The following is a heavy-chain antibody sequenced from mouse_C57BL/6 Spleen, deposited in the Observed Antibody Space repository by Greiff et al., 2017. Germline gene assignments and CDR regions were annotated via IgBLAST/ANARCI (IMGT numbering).Heavy chain of an antibody. D-gene: IGHD2-4*01. CDR1: GYTFTSYW. J-gene: IGHJ1*03. CDR2: IHPNSGST. Sequence: QVQLQQPGAELVKPGASVKLSCKASGYTFTSYWMHWVKQRPGQGLEWIGMIHPNSGSTNNNEKFKSKATLTVDKSSSTAYMQLSSLTSEDSAVYYCARRDDYDYDGWYFDVWGTGTTVTVSS. CDR3: ARRDDYDYDGWYFDV. V-gene: IGHV1-64*01.